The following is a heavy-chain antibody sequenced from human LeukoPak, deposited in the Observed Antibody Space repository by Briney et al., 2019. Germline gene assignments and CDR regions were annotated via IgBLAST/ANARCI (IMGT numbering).Heavy chain of an antibody. CDR3: AKGVAVAGPFDY. V-gene: IGHV3-23*01. D-gene: IGHD6-19*01. Sequence: PGASLRLSCAASGFTFSSYAMSWVRQAPGKGLEWVSAISGSGGSTYYADSVKGRFTISRDNSKNTQYLQMNSLRAEDTAVYYCAKGVAVAGPFDYWGQGTTVTVSS. CDR2: ISGSGGST. CDR1: GFTFSSYA. J-gene: IGHJ4*03.